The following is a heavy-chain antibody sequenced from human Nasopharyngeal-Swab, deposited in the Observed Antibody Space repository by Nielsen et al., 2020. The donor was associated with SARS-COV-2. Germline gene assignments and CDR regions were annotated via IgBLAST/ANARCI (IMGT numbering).Heavy chain of an antibody. CDR3: ARDLVSSSWYNNWFDP. D-gene: IGHD6-13*01. Sequence: WIRQPPGKGLEWVSSISSSSSYIYYADSVKGRFTISRDNAKNSLYLQMNSLRAEDTAVYYCARDLVSSSWYNNWFDPWGQGTLVTVSS. J-gene: IGHJ5*02. CDR2: ISSSSSYI. V-gene: IGHV3-21*01.